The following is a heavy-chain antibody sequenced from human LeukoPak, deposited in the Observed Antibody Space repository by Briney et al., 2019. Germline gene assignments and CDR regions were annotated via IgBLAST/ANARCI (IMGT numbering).Heavy chain of an antibody. CDR3: ARGAPGHYGSYLALFDY. CDR2: MNPNSGNT. V-gene: IGHV1-8*01. D-gene: IGHD1-26*01. CDR1: GYTFTSYD. Sequence: ASVKVSCKASGYTFTSYDINWVRQATGQGLEWMGWMNPNSGNTGYAQKFQGRVTMTRNTSISTAYTELSSLRSEDTAVYYCARGAPGHYGSYLALFDYWGQGTLVTVSS. J-gene: IGHJ4*02.